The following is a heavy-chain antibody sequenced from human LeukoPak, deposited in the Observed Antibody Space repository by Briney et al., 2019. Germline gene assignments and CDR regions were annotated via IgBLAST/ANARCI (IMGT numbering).Heavy chain of an antibody. V-gene: IGHV4-34*01. CDR1: GGSFSGYY. CDR3: ARGLRYCSSTSCLAWFDP. J-gene: IGHJ5*02. Sequence: SETLSLTCAVYGGSFSGYYWSWIRQPPGKGLEWIGEINHSGSTNCNPSLKSRVTISVDTSKNQFSLKLSSVTAADTAVYYCARGLRYCSSTSCLAWFDPWGQGTLVTVSS. D-gene: IGHD2-2*01. CDR2: INHSGST.